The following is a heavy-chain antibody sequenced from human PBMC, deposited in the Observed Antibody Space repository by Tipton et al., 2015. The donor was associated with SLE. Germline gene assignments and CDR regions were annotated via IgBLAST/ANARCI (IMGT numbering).Heavy chain of an antibody. Sequence: SLRLSCAASGFIFSGSSFHWVRQASGKGLEWLGRIRNKANNYATAYAASVKGRFTISRDDSKNTAYLQVNSLKTEDTAVYYCTRGYNWNYDFDYWGQGTLVTVSS. J-gene: IGHJ4*02. CDR3: TRGYNWNYDFDY. D-gene: IGHD1-7*01. V-gene: IGHV3-73*01. CDR2: IRNKANNYAT. CDR1: GFIFSGSS.